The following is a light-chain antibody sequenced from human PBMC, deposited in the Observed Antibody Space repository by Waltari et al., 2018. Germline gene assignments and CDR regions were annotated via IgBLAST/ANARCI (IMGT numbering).Light chain of an antibody. CDR1: SGYSNYK. CDR2: VGTGGIVG. J-gene: IGLJ1*01. V-gene: IGLV9-49*01. CDR3: GADHGSGSNFAYV. Sequence: QPVLTQPPSASASLGASVTPPCTLSSGYSNYKVDWYQPRPGKGPRFVMRVGTGGIVGSKGDGIPDRFSVLGSGLNRYLTIKNIQEEDESDYHCGADHGSGSNFAYVFGTGTKVTVL.